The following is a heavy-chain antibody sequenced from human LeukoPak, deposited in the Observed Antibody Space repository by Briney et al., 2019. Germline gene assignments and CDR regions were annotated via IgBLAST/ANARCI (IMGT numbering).Heavy chain of an antibody. Sequence: ASVKVSCKASGDTFSTYAITWVRQAPGQGLEWMGGIIPIFGTANSAQKFQGRVTITADESTSTAYMELSSLRSEDTAVYYCARVRDTAMVHEYFQHWGQGTLVTVSS. J-gene: IGHJ1*01. V-gene: IGHV1-69*13. CDR3: ARVRDTAMVHEYFQH. D-gene: IGHD5-18*01. CDR1: GDTFSTYA. CDR2: IIPIFGTA.